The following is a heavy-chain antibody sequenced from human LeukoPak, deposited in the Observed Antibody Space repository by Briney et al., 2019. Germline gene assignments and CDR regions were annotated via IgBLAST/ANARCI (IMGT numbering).Heavy chain of an antibody. D-gene: IGHD3-10*01. CDR1: GGSFSGYY. V-gene: IGHV4-34*01. CDR2: INQSGST. Sequence: SETLSLTCTVYGGSFSGYYWSWIRQPPGKGLEWIGEINQSGSTNYNPSLKSRVTISADTSKDQFSLKLNSMTAADTAVYYCARLYGSGSYYRHWGQGNLVTVSS. CDR3: ARLYGSGSYYRH. J-gene: IGHJ4*02.